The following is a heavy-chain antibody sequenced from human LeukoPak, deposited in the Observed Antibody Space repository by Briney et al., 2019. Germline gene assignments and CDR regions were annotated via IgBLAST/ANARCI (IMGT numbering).Heavy chain of an antibody. CDR3: ARGRRYFDY. Sequence: SETLSLTCTVSGGSISSYYWSWIRQPPGKGLEWIGYIYYSGSTNYNPSLKSRVTISVDTSKNQFSLKLSSVTAADTAVYYCARGRRYFDYWGQGTLVTVSS. CDR2: IYYSGST. V-gene: IGHV4-59*01. J-gene: IGHJ4*02. CDR1: GGSISSYY.